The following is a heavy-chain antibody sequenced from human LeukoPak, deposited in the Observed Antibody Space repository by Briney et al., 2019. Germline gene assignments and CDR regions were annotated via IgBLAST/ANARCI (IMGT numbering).Heavy chain of an antibody. J-gene: IGHJ5*02. Sequence: ASVKVSCKASGYTFTGYYMHWVRQAPGQGLEWMGWINPNSGGTNYAQKFQGRGTMTRDTSISTAYMELSRLRSDDTAVYYCARDPGGSTTYNWFDPWGQGTLVTVSS. D-gene: IGHD2-2*01. CDR3: ARDPGGSTTYNWFDP. V-gene: IGHV1-2*02. CDR2: INPNSGGT. CDR1: GYTFTGYY.